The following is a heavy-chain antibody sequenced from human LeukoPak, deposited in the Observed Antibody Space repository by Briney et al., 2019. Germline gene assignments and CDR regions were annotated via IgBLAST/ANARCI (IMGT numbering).Heavy chain of an antibody. D-gene: IGHD6-13*01. CDR1: GYTFTSYD. CDR3: ARGDSSWHVGDY. CDR2: MNPNSGNT. V-gene: IGHV1-8*01. Sequence: ASVKVSCKASGYTFTSYDINWVRQATGQGLEWMGWMNPNSGNTGYAQKFQGRVTMTRNTSISTAYMELSSLRSEDTVVYYCARGDSSWHVGDYWGQGTLVTVSS. J-gene: IGHJ4*02.